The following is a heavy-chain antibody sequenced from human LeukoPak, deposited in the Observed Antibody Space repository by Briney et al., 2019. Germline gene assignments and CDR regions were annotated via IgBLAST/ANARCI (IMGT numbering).Heavy chain of an antibody. J-gene: IGHJ4*02. CDR1: RYTFTSYD. CDR2: MNPNSGNT. D-gene: IGHD4-17*01. CDR3: ARGSRDDYGDYLHYFDY. V-gene: IGHV1-8*01. Sequence: ASVKVSCKASRYTFTSYDINWVRQATGQGLEWMGWMNPNSGNTGYAQKFQGRVTMTRNTSISTAYMELSSLRSEDTAVYYCARGSRDDYGDYLHYFDYWGQGTLVTVSS.